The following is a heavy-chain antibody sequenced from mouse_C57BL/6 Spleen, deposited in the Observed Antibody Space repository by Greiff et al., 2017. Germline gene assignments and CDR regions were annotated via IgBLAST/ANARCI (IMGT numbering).Heavy chain of an antibody. V-gene: IGHV1-82*01. CDR2: IYPGDGDT. D-gene: IGHD1-1*01. Sequence: VQLQQSGPELVKPGASVKISCKASGYAFSSSWMNWVKQRPGKGLEWIGRIYPGDGDTNYNGKFKGKATLTADKSSRTAYMQLSSLTSEDSAVYFCASGITTVPWFAYWGQGTLVTVSA. CDR3: ASGITTVPWFAY. CDR1: GYAFSSSW. J-gene: IGHJ3*01.